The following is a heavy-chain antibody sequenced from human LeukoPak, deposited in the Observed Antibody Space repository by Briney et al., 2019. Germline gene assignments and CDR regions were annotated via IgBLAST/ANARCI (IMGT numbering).Heavy chain of an antibody. CDR2: ISGSGNGFSI. CDR1: GFVFSIYT. J-gene: IGHJ4*02. Sequence: GGSLRLSCSASGFVFSIYTMYWVRQTPGKGPEYVSTISGSGNGFSIYYTDSVKGRFTISRDDSKSILYLQMNGLRSEDTAVYYCVKDFGRVRGTPDSWGQGTLVTVSS. D-gene: IGHD3-16*01. V-gene: IGHV3-64D*06. CDR3: VKDFGRVRGTPDS.